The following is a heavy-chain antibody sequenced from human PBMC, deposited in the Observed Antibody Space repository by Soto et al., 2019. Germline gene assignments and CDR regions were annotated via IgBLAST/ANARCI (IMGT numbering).Heavy chain of an antibody. CDR3: AKEKASVISGRYDMDF. V-gene: IGHV3-9*01. CDR2: TSSNTGRI. J-gene: IGHJ6*02. D-gene: IGHD3-10*01. CDR1: GLTFDHYA. Sequence: YLKPFCPASGLTFDHYAMHLVRHGRGNGVEWVSRTSSNTGRIGYADSVNGRSPISSHNAKNSLYLHITSLRAEDTALYFCAKEKASVISGRYDMDFWGQVTTVTVCS.